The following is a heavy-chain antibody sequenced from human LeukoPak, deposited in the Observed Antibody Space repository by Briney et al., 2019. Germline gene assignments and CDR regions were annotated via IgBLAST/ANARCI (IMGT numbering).Heavy chain of an antibody. CDR1: GFTFSNFA. D-gene: IGHD6-13*01. V-gene: IGHV3-23*01. CDR3: AKGAAAGKVGWFDP. J-gene: IGHJ5*02. CDR2: ITGYGAT. Sequence: GGSLRLSCAASGFTFSNFAMMWVRQAPGTGLQWVSTITGYGATFYADSVRGRFTIFRDTSMNTLFLQMNSLGAEDTAVYYCAKGAAAGKVGWFDPWGQGTLVTVSS.